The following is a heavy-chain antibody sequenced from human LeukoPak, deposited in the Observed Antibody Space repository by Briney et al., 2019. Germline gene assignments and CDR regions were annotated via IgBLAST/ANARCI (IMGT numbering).Heavy chain of an antibody. CDR2: IYYSGST. CDR1: GGSISSGAYY. V-gene: IGHV4-31*03. J-gene: IGHJ4*02. D-gene: IGHD3-22*01. CDR3: ARVGSGYDYFDY. Sequence: SETLSLTCTVSGGSISSGAYYWNWIRQHPGKGLEWIGYIYYSGSTYYNPSLKSRVTMSVDTSKNQFSLKLSFVTAADTAVYYCARVGSGYDYFDYWGQGTLVTVSS.